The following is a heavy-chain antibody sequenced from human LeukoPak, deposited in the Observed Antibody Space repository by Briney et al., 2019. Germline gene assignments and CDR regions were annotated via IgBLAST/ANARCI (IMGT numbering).Heavy chain of an antibody. D-gene: IGHD6-19*01. CDR2: ISGSGGST. Sequence: GGSLRLSCAASGFTFSSYAMSWVRQAPGKGLEWVSAISGSGGSTYYPDSVKGRFTISRDNSENTLYLQMNSLRAEDTAVYYCAEVRSGWYRSAFDIWGQGTMVTVSS. J-gene: IGHJ3*02. CDR1: GFTFSSYA. CDR3: AEVRSGWYRSAFDI. V-gene: IGHV3-23*01.